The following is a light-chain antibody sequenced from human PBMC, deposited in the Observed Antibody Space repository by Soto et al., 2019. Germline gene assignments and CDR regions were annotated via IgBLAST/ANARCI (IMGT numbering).Light chain of an antibody. CDR1: KLGDKY. J-gene: IGLJ2*01. CDR2: QDS. Sequence: SYELTQPPSVSVSPGQTASITCSGDKLGDKYACWYQQKPGQSPVLVIYQDSKRLSGIPERFSGSNSGNTATLTISGTQAMDEADYYCQAWDSSTRVVFGGGTKVTVL. V-gene: IGLV3-1*01. CDR3: QAWDSSTRVV.